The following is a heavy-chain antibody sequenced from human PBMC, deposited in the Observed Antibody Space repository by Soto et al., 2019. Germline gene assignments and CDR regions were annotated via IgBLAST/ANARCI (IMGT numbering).Heavy chain of an antibody. CDR1: GYTFTNFG. V-gene: IGHV1-18*01. J-gene: IGHJ4*02. CDR2: ISPYNGNT. D-gene: IGHD4-17*01. CDR3: ARGRDYGDFYFDY. Sequence: QVQLVQSGAEVKKPGASVKVSCKASGYTFTNFGINWVRQAPGLGLEWVGWISPYNGNTQTVEKLQGRVTMTTDTSTSTAYMELRSLRSDYTAVYYCARGRDYGDFYFDYWGQGTLVTVSS.